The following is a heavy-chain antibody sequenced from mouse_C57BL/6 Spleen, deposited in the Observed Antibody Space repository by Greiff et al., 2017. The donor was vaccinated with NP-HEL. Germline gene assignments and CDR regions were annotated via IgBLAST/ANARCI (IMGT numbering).Heavy chain of an antibody. CDR2: ISSGGSYT. CDR3: ARKPSYAMDY. CDR1: GFTFSSYG. Sequence: EVQVVESGGDLVKPGGSLKLSCAASGFTFSSYGMSWVRQTPDKRLEWVATISSGGSYTYYPDSVKGRFTISRDNAKNTLYLQMSSLKSEDTAMYYCARKPSYAMDYWGQGTSVTVSS. J-gene: IGHJ4*01. V-gene: IGHV5-6*01.